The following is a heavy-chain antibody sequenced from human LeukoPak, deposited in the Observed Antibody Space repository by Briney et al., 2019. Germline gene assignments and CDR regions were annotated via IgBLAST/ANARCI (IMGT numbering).Heavy chain of an antibody. J-gene: IGHJ4*02. CDR2: TYSNGRT. CDR1: GFTVSSNY. CDR3: ARIFLAGDYHDY. D-gene: IGHD4-17*01. Sequence: GGSLRLSCAASGFTVSSNYMSWVRQAPGKGLEWVSVTYSNGRTYYADSVKGRFTISRDISKNTLYLQMNSLRAEDTAVYYCARIFLAGDYHDYWGQGTLVTVSS. V-gene: IGHV3-53*01.